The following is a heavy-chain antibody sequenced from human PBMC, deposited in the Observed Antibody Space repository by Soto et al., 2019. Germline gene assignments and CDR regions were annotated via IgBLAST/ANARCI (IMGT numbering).Heavy chain of an antibody. CDR1: GGTFSSYA. J-gene: IGHJ4*02. D-gene: IGHD2-21*01. CDR2: IIPIFGTA. V-gene: IGHV1-69*13. Sequence: SVKVSCKASGGTFSSYAISWVRQAPGQGLEWMGGIIPIFGTANYAQKFQGRVTITADESTSTAYMELSSLRSEDTAVYYCARDGVTRTEMAISDYWGQGTLVTVSS. CDR3: ARDGVTRTEMAISDY.